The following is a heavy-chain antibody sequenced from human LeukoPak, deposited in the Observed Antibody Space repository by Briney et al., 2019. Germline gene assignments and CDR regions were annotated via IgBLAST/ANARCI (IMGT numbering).Heavy chain of an antibody. CDR1: GYTFIGYF. Sequence: GAVKDSCMASGYTFIGYFMHWVRQAPGRGGEWMGWIYPNSGGTNYAQKFQGRVNMTRDTSISTAYMELSRLRSDDTAVYYCATLVVVAATTDYWGQGTLVTVSS. CDR2: IYPNSGGT. D-gene: IGHD2-15*01. CDR3: ATLVVVAATTDY. V-gene: IGHV1-2*02. J-gene: IGHJ4*02.